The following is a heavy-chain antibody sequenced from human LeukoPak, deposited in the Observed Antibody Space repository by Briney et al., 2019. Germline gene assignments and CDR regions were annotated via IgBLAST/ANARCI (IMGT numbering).Heavy chain of an antibody. CDR2: ISGGGPVT. D-gene: IGHD6-19*01. Sequence: GGSLRLSCAAAGFTFSSDAMSWVRQGPGKGLECVSAISGGGPVTYYTDSVKGRFTISRDNSKNTLYLEMNSLRAEDTAVYYCARRGSSGWYDYWGQGTLVTVSS. J-gene: IGHJ4*02. CDR3: ARRGSSGWYDY. V-gene: IGHV3-23*01. CDR1: GFTFSSDA.